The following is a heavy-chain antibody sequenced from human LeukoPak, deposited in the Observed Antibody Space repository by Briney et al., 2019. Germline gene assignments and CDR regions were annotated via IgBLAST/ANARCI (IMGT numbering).Heavy chain of an antibody. CDR1: GFTFSSYS. J-gene: IGHJ4*02. Sequence: GGSLRLSCAASGFTFSSYSMNWVRQAPGKGLEWVSSISSSSSYIYYADSVKGRFTISRDNAKNSLYLQMNSLRAEDTAVYYCAKEEGYLYYFDYWGQGTLVTVSS. CDR2: ISSSSSYI. D-gene: IGHD5-24*01. V-gene: IGHV3-21*04. CDR3: AKEEGYLYYFDY.